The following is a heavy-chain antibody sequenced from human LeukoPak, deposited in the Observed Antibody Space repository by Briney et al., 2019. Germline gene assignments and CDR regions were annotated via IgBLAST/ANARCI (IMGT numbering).Heavy chain of an antibody. CDR1: GFTFSSYS. Sequence: GGSLRLSCAASGFTFSSYSMNWVRQAPGKGLEWVSSISSSSSYIYYADSVKGRFTISRDNAKNSLYLQMNSLRAEDTAVYYCAKDKFPPYYYGSGRGFDYWGQGTLVTVSS. J-gene: IGHJ4*02. CDR2: ISSSSSYI. D-gene: IGHD3-10*01. CDR3: AKDKFPPYYYGSGRGFDY. V-gene: IGHV3-21*04.